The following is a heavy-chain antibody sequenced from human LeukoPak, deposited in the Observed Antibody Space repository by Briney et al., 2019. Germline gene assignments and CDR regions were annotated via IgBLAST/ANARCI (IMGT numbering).Heavy chain of an antibody. CDR3: ATSKTVLTSPFDY. D-gene: IGHD4/OR15-4a*01. CDR2: ISGSGGST. CDR1: GFTFSSYA. V-gene: IGHV3-23*01. J-gene: IGHJ4*02. Sequence: GGSLRLSCAASGFTFSSYAMSWVRQAPGKGLEWVSSISGSGGSTYYTDSVQGRFTISRDKSKNTLYLQMNNLRAEDTAVYHCATSKTVLTSPFDYWGQGTLVTVSS.